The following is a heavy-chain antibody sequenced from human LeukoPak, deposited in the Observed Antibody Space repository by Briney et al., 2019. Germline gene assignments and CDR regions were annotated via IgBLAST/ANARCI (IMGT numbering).Heavy chain of an antibody. D-gene: IGHD6-19*01. CDR2: ISGSGGST. J-gene: IGHJ4*02. Sequence: GESLKISCAASGFTFSSYAMSWVRQAPGKGLEWVSAISGSGGSTYYADSVKGRFTISRDNSKNTLYLQMNSLRAEDTAVYYCAKDLGYSSGWYDWGYFDYWGQGTLVTVSS. V-gene: IGHV3-23*01. CDR1: GFTFSSYA. CDR3: AKDLGYSSGWYDWGYFDY.